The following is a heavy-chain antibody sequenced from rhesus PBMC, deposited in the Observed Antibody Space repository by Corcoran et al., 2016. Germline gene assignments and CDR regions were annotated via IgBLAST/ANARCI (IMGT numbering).Heavy chain of an antibody. Sequence: QVQLQESGPGLVKPSETLSLTCAVSGGSISSSNWWSWIRQPPGKGLEWLGYISGSSGTTYYNPSLKSRVTISPDTSKNQFSLKLSSVTAADTAVYYCARDRGGSRYFDHWGQGVLVTVSS. D-gene: IGHD6-25*01. J-gene: IGHJ4*01. V-gene: IGHV4-65*01. CDR1: GGSISSSNW. CDR2: ISGSSGTT. CDR3: ARDRGGSRYFDH.